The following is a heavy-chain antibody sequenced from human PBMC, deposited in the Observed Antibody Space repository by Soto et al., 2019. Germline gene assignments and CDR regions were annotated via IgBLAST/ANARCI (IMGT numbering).Heavy chain of an antibody. D-gene: IGHD6-19*01. CDR2: ISYDGSNK. CDR3: VRDTAPYSSGWHNRHSDY. J-gene: IGHJ4*02. V-gene: IGHV3-30-3*01. CDR1: GFTFSSYA. Sequence: QVQLVESGGGVVQPGRSLRLSCAASGFTFSSYAMHWVRQAPGKGLEWVAVISYDGSNKYYADSVKGRFTISGDNSKTRYLQMNSLRAEDSAVDSFVRDTAPYSSGWHNRHSDYWGQGTLVTVSS.